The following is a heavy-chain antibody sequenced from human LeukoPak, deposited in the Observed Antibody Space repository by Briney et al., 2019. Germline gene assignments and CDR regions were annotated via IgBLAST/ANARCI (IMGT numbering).Heavy chain of an antibody. CDR3: ARPDHYGDYLNY. D-gene: IGHD4-17*01. V-gene: IGHV3-21*01. J-gene: IGHJ4*02. Sequence: PGGSLRLSCAASGFTFSSYSMNWVRQAPGKGLEWVSSISSSSSYIYYADSVKGRLTISRDNAKNSLYLQVNSLRAEDTAVYYCARPDHYGDYLNYWGQGTLVTVSS. CDR2: ISSSSSYI. CDR1: GFTFSSYS.